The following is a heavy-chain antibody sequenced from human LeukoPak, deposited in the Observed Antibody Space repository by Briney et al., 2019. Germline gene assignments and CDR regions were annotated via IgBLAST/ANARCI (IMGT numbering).Heavy chain of an antibody. CDR1: GVSISSSNW. J-gene: IGHJ4*02. CDR3: ARGVAAAGTGFDY. Sequence: PSETLSLTCAVSGVSISSSNWWSWVRQPPGQGLEWIGEIYHSGSTNYNPSLKSRVTTSVDKSKNQFSLKLSSVTAADTAVYYCARGVAAAGTGFDYWGQGTLVTVSS. D-gene: IGHD6-13*01. V-gene: IGHV4-4*02. CDR2: IYHSGST.